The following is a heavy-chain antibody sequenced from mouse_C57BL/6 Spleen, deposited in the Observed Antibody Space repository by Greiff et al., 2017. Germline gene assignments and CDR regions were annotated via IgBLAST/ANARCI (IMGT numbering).Heavy chain of an antibody. D-gene: IGHD4-1*01. CDR1: GYTFTDYY. CDR3: AKLGRGWYFDV. CDR2: INPNNGGT. Sequence: EVKLQESGPELVKPGASVKISCKASGYTFTDYYMNWVKQSHGKSLEWIGEINPNNGGTSYNQKFKGKATLTVDKSSSTAYMELRSLTSEDSAVYYCAKLGRGWYFDVWGTGTTVTVSS. V-gene: IGHV1-26*01. J-gene: IGHJ1*03.